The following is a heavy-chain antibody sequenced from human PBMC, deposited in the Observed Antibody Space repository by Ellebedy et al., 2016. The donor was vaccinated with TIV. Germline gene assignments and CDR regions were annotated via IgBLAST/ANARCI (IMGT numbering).Heavy chain of an antibody. J-gene: IGHJ4*02. D-gene: IGHD3-16*01. Sequence: MPSETLSLTCALYGGSFSAYHWSWIRQPPRKGLEWIGEINHSGSTTYNPSLKSRVTISLDTSQSQFSLNLTSVTDADTAVYYCTRGPRFTPWGQGTLVTVSS. CDR2: INHSGST. CDR3: TRGPRFTP. V-gene: IGHV4-34*01. CDR1: GGSFSAYH.